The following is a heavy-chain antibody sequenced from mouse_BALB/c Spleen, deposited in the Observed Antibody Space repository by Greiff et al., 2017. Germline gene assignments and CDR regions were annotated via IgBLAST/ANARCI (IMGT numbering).Heavy chain of an antibody. CDR2: INPGSGGT. Sequence: VKVVESGAELVRPGTSVKVSCKASGYAFTNYLIEWVKQRPGQGLEWIGVINPGSGGTNYNEKFKGKATLTADKSSSTAYMQLSSLTSDDSAVYFCARWGNYAFDYWGQGTTLTVSS. D-gene: IGHD2-1*01. J-gene: IGHJ2*01. CDR1: GYAFTNYL. V-gene: IGHV1-54*01. CDR3: ARWGNYAFDY.